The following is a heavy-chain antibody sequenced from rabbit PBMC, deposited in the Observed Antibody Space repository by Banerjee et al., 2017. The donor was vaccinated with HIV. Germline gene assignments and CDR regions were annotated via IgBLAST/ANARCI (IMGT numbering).Heavy chain of an antibody. Sequence: QSLEESGGDLVKPGASLTLTCTASGFSFSSSYWICWVRQAPGKGLEWIACIYAGSSGTTYYASWAKGRFTISKTSSTTVTLQMTSLTAADTATYFCASSSGSGRFNLWGPGTLVTVS. CDR3: ASSSGSGRFNL. CDR2: IYAGSSGTT. J-gene: IGHJ4*01. CDR1: GFSFSSSYW. D-gene: IGHD1-1*01. V-gene: IGHV1S40*01.